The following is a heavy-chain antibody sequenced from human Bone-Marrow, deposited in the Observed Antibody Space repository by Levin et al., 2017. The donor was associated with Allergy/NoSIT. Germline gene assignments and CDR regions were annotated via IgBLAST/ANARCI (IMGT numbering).Heavy chain of an antibody. D-gene: IGHD6-19*01. CDR2: IYYTGST. CDR3: ARGTSGWYSY. J-gene: IGHJ4*02. Sequence: PSETLSLTCAVSGGSISSGDWWTWVRQSPGKGLEWIGEIYYTGSTNYNPSLKSRVTISVDKSKNQFSLNLNSVTAADTAVYYCARGTSGWYSYWGQGTLVTVSS. V-gene: IGHV4-4*02. CDR1: GGSISSGDW.